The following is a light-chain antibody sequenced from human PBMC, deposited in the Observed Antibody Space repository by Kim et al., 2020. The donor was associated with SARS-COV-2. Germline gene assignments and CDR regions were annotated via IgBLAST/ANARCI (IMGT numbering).Light chain of an antibody. CDR1: QSVSSTY. Sequence: YLSPGERATLSCRASQSVSSTYLAWYQQKPGQAPRLLIYGASSRATGVPDRFSGSGSGTDFTLTISRLEPEDFAVYYCQQYGSPYAFGQGTKLEI. CDR3: QQYGSPYA. J-gene: IGKJ2*01. CDR2: GAS. V-gene: IGKV3-20*01.